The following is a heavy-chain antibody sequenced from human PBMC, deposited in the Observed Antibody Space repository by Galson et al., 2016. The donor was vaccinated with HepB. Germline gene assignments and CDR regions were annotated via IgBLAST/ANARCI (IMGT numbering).Heavy chain of an antibody. Sequence: SLRLSCAASRFTFSNCWMNWVRQAPGKGLEWVANIKPDGSEKYYVDSVKGRFTISRDNAKNSLYLQMNSLRAEDTAVYYCAQYYYDSSGYVEYFQNWGQGSRVTVSS. CDR3: AQYYYDSSGYVEYFQN. D-gene: IGHD3-22*01. J-gene: IGHJ1*01. V-gene: IGHV3-7*03. CDR2: IKPDGSEK. CDR1: RFTFSNCW.